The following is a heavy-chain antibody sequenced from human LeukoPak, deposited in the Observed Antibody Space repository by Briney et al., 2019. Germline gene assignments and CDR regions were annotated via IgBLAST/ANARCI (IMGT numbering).Heavy chain of an antibody. V-gene: IGHV3-23*01. CDR3: ANDRGMALVLGY. Sequence: PGGSLRLSCAASGFTFSSYAMSWVRQAPGKGLEWVSAISGSGGSTYYADSVKGRFTISRDNSKDTLYLQMNSLRAEDTAVYYCANDRGMALVLGYWGQGTLVTVSS. J-gene: IGHJ4*02. D-gene: IGHD6-13*01. CDR2: ISGSGGST. CDR1: GFTFSSYA.